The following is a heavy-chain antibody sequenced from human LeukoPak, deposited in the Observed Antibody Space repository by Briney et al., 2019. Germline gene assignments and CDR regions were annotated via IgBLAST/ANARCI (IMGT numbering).Heavy chain of an antibody. V-gene: IGHV4-4*02. CDR3: ATNGYYCRDV. D-gene: IGHD2-8*01. CDR1: GGSIGSIEW. Sequence: PSETLSLTCAVSGGSIGSIEWFSWVRHTPGKGLEWIGESHQTGSTNYNPSLKSRVTISVDKSKNQCSLHFNSVTAADTAIYYCATNGYYCRDVGGKGTTVTVSS. CDR2: SHQTGST. J-gene: IGHJ6*03.